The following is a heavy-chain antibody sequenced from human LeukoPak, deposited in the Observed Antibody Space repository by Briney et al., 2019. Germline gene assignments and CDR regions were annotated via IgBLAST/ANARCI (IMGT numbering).Heavy chain of an antibody. CDR1: GYTFTNYY. D-gene: IGHD6-6*01. V-gene: IGHV1-46*01. J-gene: IGHJ4*02. Sequence: GASVTVSCKPSGYTFTNYYVHWVRQAPGQGLEWMGAINPSGGTTSYAQEFQGRVTMTRDTSTSTVYMDLYSLRSEDTAVYYCARNLVAPDYWGQGTLVTVSS. CDR2: INPSGGTT. CDR3: ARNLVAPDY.